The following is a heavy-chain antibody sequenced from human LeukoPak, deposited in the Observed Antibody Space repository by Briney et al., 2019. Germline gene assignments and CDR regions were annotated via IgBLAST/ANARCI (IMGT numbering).Heavy chain of an antibody. D-gene: IGHD1-1*01. V-gene: IGHV4-38-2*02. CDR1: GYSISSGYY. CDR2: IYHSGST. Sequence: TETLSLTCTVSGYSISSGYYWGWIRQPPGKGLEWIGSIYHSGSTYYNPSLKSRVTTSVDTSKKQFSLKLSSVTAADTAVYYCARGTRGSDSSFDFWGQGTLVTVSS. CDR3: ARGTRGSDSSFDF. J-gene: IGHJ4*02.